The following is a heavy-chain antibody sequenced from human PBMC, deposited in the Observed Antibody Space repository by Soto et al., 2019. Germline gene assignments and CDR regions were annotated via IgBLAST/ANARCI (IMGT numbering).Heavy chain of an antibody. V-gene: IGHV4-59*12. Sequence: SETLSLTCSVSGASIRNYYWHWVRQLPGKGLEWIGYISYSGSTFYNPSLKTRLAMSVDTSKNQFSVRLRSVTAADTAVYYCARDRAHFYESSGRLDLWGQGMLVTVSS. CDR2: ISYSGST. J-gene: IGHJ4*02. CDR1: GASIRNYY. CDR3: ARDRAHFYESSGRLDL. D-gene: IGHD3-22*01.